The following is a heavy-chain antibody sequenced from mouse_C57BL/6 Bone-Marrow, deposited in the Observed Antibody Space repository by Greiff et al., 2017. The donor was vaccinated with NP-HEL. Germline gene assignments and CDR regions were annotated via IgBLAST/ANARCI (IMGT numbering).Heavy chain of an antibody. V-gene: IGHV1-64*01. D-gene: IGHD2-3*01. Sequence: VQLQQPGAELVKPGASVKLSCKASGYTFTSYWMHWVKQRPGQGLEWIGMIHPNSGSTNYNEKFKSKATLTVDKSSSTAYMQLSSLTSEDSAVYYCARETIYDGYPFDYWGQGTTLTVSS. J-gene: IGHJ2*01. CDR1: GYTFTSYW. CDR3: ARETIYDGYPFDY. CDR2: IHPNSGST.